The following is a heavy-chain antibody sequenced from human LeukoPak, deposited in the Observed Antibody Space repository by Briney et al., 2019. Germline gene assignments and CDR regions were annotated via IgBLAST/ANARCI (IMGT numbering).Heavy chain of an antibody. J-gene: IGHJ4*02. V-gene: IGHV4-39*01. D-gene: IGHD3-22*01. CDR2: IHYSGST. CDR3: ARNGSSQHYDSSGYYDTVYYFDY. CDR1: GGFFSSNTYY. Sequence: PSETLSLTCTVSGGFFSSNTYYWAWIRQPPGKGLEWLGSIHYSGSTSYNPSFKSRVTVSVDTSKHQFSLRLSSVTAADTAVYYCARNGSSQHYDSSGYYDTVYYFDYWGQGTLVTVSS.